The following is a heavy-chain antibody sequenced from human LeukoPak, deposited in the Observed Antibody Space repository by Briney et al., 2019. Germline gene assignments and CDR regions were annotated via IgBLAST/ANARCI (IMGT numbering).Heavy chain of an antibody. CDR3: MRMRLASPGNVY. D-gene: IGHD6-13*01. CDR2: VSHTGNTT. J-gene: IGHJ4*02. V-gene: IGHV3-30*04. Sequence: GGSLRLSCAASGFTFSNYALHWVRQAPGKGLEWVSVVSHTGNTTYYADSVKGRFTISRDNSKNTLYLQMNSLTPDDTAIYYRMRMRLASPGNVYWGQGTLVSVSS. CDR1: GFTFSNYA.